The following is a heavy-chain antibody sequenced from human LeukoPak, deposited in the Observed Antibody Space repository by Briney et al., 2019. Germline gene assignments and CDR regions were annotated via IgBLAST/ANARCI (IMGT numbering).Heavy chain of an antibody. D-gene: IGHD1-14*01. CDR2: IIPIFGTA. Sequence: SVTVSCKASNYTFASYGISWVRQAPGQGLEWMGGIIPIFGTANYAQKFQGRVTITADESTSTAYMELSSLRSEDTAVYYCARDITSYYYYGMDVWGQGTTVTVSS. J-gene: IGHJ6*02. V-gene: IGHV1-69*13. CDR1: NYTFASYG. CDR3: ARDITSYYYYGMDV.